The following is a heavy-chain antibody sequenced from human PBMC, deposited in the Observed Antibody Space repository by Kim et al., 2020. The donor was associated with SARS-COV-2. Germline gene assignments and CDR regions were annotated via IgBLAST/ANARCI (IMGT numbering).Heavy chain of an antibody. CDR2: ISGSGGST. CDR1: GFTFSSYA. D-gene: IGHD4-4*01. CDR3: ANREATVYYYGMDV. J-gene: IGHJ6*02. Sequence: GGSLRLSCAASGFTFSSYAMSWVRQAPGKGLEWVSAISGSGGSTYYADSVKGRFTISRDNSKNTLYLQMNSLRAEDTAVYYCANREATVYYYGMDVWGQGTTVTVSS. V-gene: IGHV3-23*01.